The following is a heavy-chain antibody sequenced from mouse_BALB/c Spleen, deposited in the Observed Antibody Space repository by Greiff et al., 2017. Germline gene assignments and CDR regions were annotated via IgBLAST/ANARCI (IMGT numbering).Heavy chain of an antibody. CDR1: GFTFSSFG. V-gene: IGHV5-17*02. CDR3: ARRSTMPYYFDY. Sequence: EVKLMESGGGLVQPGGSRKLSCAASGFTFSSFGMHWVRQAPEKGLEWVAYISSGSSTIYYADTVKGRFTISRDNPKNTLFLQMTSLRSEDTAMYYCARRSTMPYYFDYWGQGTTLTVSS. D-gene: IGHD2-1*01. CDR2: ISSGSSTI. J-gene: IGHJ2*01.